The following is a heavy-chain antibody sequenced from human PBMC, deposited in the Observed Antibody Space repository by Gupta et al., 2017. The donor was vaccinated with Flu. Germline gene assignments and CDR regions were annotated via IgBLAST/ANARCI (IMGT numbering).Heavy chain of an antibody. Sequence: EVQLVESGGGLVNPGGSLRLACTGSGFRFNYPSFNWVRQAPGKGLEWVASISTTERYTDYADSVKGRFIISRDNAQNSSYLQMNSLTDEDTAVYYCAREPYAYHHLDVWGKGTTVTVSS. J-gene: IGHJ6*04. CDR2: ISTTERYT. CDR3: AREPYAYHHLDV. V-gene: IGHV3-21*04. D-gene: IGHD2-2*01. CDR1: GFRFNYPS.